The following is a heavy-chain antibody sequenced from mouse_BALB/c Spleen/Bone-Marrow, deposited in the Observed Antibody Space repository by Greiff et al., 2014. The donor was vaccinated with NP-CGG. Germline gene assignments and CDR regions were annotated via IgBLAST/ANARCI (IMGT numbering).Heavy chain of an antibody. CDR3: TRSELRRGGYALDY. V-gene: IGHV1S81*02. CDR2: ISPSDGRS. CDR1: GYSFTSYW. Sequence: VQLQQSRAELVKPGASVKLSCKASGYSFTSYWMHWVKQRPGQGLEWIGEISPSDGRSNYNEKFKSKATLTVDKSSSTAYMQLSGQTSEDSAVYYCTRSELRRGGYALDYWGLGTSVTVSS. D-gene: IGHD2-12*01. J-gene: IGHJ4*01.